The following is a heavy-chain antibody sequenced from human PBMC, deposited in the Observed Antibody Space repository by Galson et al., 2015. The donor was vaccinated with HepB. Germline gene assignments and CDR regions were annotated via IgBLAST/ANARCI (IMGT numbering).Heavy chain of an antibody. CDR1: GFAFSTYS. CDR3: ARGSGGP. J-gene: IGHJ5*02. V-gene: IGHV3-23*01. D-gene: IGHD2-15*01. Sequence: SLRLSCAASGFAFSTYSMNWVRRAPGKGLEWVSSISGSGGTTYYADSVKGRFTISRDNSKSTLYLQMNSLRADDTAGYYCARGSGGPWGQGTLVTVSS. CDR2: ISGSGGTT.